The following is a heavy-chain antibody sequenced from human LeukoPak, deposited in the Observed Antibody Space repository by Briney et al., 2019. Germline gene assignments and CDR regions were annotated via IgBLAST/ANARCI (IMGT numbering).Heavy chain of an antibody. D-gene: IGHD3-3*01. CDR3: ARETIFGVVILPFDY. CDR1: GYTSTSYG. J-gene: IGHJ4*02. V-gene: IGHV1-2*02. Sequence: ASVKVSCKASGYTSTSYGISWVRQAPGQGLEWMGWINPNSGGTNYAQKFQGRVTMTRDTSISTAYMELNRLRSDDTAVYYCARETIFGVVILPFDYWGQGTLVTVSS. CDR2: INPNSGGT.